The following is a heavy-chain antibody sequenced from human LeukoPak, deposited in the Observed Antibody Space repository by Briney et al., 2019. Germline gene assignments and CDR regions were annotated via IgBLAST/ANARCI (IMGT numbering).Heavy chain of an antibody. D-gene: IGHD6-13*01. J-gene: IGHJ3*02. V-gene: IGHV3-49*04. Sequence: GGSLRLSCAASGFTVSSNYMSWVRQAPGKGLEWVGFIRSKAYGGTTEYAASVKGRFTISRDDSKSIAYLQMNSLKTEDTAVYYCTTDLIAAAGMPRAFDIWGQGTMVTVSS. CDR2: IRSKAYGGTT. CDR1: GFTVSSNY. CDR3: TTDLIAAAGMPRAFDI.